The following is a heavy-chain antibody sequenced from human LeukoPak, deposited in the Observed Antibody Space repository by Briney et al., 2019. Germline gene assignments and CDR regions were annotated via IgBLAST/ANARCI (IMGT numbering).Heavy chain of an antibody. CDR3: AKYLGSGSAFDY. D-gene: IGHD3-10*01. Sequence: PGGSLRLSCAASGFTFNSYAMTWVRQAPGKGLEWVSSMSGSGRSAYYVESVKGRFTISRDNSKNTLYLQMNSLRAEDTAVYYCAKYLGSGSAFDYWGQGTLVTVSS. CDR1: GFTFNSYA. J-gene: IGHJ4*02. V-gene: IGHV3-23*01. CDR2: MSGSGRSA.